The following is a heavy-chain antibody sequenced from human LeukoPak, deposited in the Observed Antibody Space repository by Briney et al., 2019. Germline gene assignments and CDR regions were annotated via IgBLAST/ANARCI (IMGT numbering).Heavy chain of an antibody. Sequence: PSETLSLTCAVYGGTFSGYYWSWIRQPPGKGLEWIGEINHSGSTNYNPSLKSRVTISVDTSKNQFSLKLSSVTAADTAVYYCARGQLTTGVDYWGQGTLVTVSS. D-gene: IGHD4-17*01. J-gene: IGHJ4*02. CDR2: INHSGST. V-gene: IGHV4-34*01. CDR1: GGTFSGYY. CDR3: ARGQLTTGVDY.